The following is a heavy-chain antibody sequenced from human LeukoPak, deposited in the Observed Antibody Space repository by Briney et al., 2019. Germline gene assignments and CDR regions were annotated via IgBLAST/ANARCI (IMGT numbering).Heavy chain of an antibody. CDR3: ARGRAGIAAAGFDY. CDR2: ISFDGGNK. D-gene: IGHD6-13*01. V-gene: IGHV3-30-3*01. CDR1: GFTFSMSA. Sequence: PGRSLRLSCAPSGFTFSMSAMHWVRLAPGKGLDWVAVISFDGGNKFYADSVKGRFSISRDNSNNTLYLQMNSLGLDDTAVYFCARGRAGIAAAGFDYWGQGTLVTVSS. J-gene: IGHJ4*02.